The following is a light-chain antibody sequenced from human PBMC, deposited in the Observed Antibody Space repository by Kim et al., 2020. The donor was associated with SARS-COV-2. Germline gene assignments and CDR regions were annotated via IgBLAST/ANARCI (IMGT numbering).Light chain of an antibody. CDR2: AAS. Sequence: DIQMTQSPSSLSASVGDRVTITCRASQNINIYLNWFQQKPGRAPKLLIYAASNLQGGVPSTFTGSGTGTEFSLTINGLQPEDFATYYCQQSYDTPYTFGQGTKLEI. CDR3: QQSYDTPYT. J-gene: IGKJ2*01. V-gene: IGKV1-39*01. CDR1: QNINIY.